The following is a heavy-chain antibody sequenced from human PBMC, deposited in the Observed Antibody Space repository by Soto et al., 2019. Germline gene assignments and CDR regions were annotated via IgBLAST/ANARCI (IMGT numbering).Heavy chain of an antibody. CDR1: GYTFSTYT. Sequence: GASVKVSCKASGYTFSTYTIHWVRQAPGQRLEWMGWINTGNGKTKYLEKFRGRVTITRDSSASTAHMELRSLGSEDTAVYYCARDTWGDYWGQGTLVTVSS. V-gene: IGHV1-3*04. CDR3: ARDTWGDY. CDR2: INTGNGKT. J-gene: IGHJ4*02. D-gene: IGHD3-16*01.